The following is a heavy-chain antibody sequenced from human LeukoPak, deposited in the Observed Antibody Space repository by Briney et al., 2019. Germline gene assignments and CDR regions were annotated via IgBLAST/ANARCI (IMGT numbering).Heavy chain of an antibody. J-gene: IGHJ5*02. CDR2: INPNSGGT. CDR1: GYTFTGYY. V-gene: IGHV1-2*06. CDR3: ARGWGGEDWFDP. D-gene: IGHD3-16*01. Sequence: ASVKVSCKASGYTFTGYYMHWVRQAPGQGLEWMGRINPNSGGTNYAQKFQGRVTMTRDTSISTACMELSRLRSDDTAVYYCARGWGGEDWFDPWGQGTLVTVSS.